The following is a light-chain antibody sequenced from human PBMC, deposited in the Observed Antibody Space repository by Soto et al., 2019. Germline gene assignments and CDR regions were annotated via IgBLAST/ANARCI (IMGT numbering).Light chain of an antibody. CDR3: QQYDVYST. CDR1: RSISSW. J-gene: IGKJ1*01. V-gene: IGKV1-5*03. CDR2: KAS. Sequence: DIQLTRSPSTLSACVVGTGTITFPASRSISSWLAWYQQKPGIAPRLLIYKASTLQSGIPSRFSGSGYGTEFTLTISRLKPDDSATYYCQQYDVYSTFGQGTKVDIK.